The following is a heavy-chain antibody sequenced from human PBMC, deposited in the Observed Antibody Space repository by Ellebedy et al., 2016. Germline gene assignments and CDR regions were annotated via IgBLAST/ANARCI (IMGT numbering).Heavy chain of an antibody. CDR1: GFTFSSYA. Sequence: GGSLRLXXAASGFTFSSYAMSWVRQAPGKGLEWVSAISGSGGSTYYADSVKGRFTISRDNSKNTLYLQMNSLRAEDTAVYYCAKAPAMIVVVIDIWGQGTMVTVSS. J-gene: IGHJ3*02. CDR3: AKAPAMIVVVIDI. V-gene: IGHV3-23*01. CDR2: ISGSGGST. D-gene: IGHD3-22*01.